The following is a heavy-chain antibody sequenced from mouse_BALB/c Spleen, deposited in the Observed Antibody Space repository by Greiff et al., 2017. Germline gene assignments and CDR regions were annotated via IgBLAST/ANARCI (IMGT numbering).Heavy chain of an antibody. CDR1: GYSITSDYA. Sequence: EVQRVESGPGLVKPSQSLSLTCTVTGYSITSDYAWNWIRQFPGNKLEWMGYISYSGSTSYNPSLKSRISITRDTSKNQFFLQLNSVTTEDTATYYCARLITSYFDYWGQGTTLTVSS. CDR2: ISYSGST. CDR3: ARLITSYFDY. D-gene: IGHD2-4*01. V-gene: IGHV3-2*02. J-gene: IGHJ2*01.